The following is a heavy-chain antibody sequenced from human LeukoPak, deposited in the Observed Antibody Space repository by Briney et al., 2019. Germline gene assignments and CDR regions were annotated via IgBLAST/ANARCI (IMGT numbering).Heavy chain of an antibody. Sequence: GGSLRLSCAASGFTFDDYAMHWVRQVPGKGLEWVSGISRNSGSIGYADFVKGRFTISRDNAKNSLYLQMNSLRAEDAAVYYCARDRGGYYDFDYWGQGILVTVSS. CDR2: ISRNSGSI. J-gene: IGHJ4*02. D-gene: IGHD2-21*02. V-gene: IGHV3-9*01. CDR3: ARDRGGYYDFDY. CDR1: GFTFDDYA.